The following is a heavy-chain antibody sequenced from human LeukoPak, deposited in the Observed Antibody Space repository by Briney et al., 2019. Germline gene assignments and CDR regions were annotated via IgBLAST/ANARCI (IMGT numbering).Heavy chain of an antibody. V-gene: IGHV4-59*11. J-gene: IGHJ4*02. Sequence: SETLSLTCAVSGDSLTSHYWSWIRQPPGKELEWIGYIYSSGSTNYNPSLKSQVTLSVDTSKNQFSLKLNSVTAADTAVYYCARGPAPGHCDTSPFDFWGQGTLVTVPS. CDR1: GDSLTSHY. CDR3: ARGPAPGHCDTSPFDF. CDR2: IYSSGST. D-gene: IGHD2/OR15-2a*01.